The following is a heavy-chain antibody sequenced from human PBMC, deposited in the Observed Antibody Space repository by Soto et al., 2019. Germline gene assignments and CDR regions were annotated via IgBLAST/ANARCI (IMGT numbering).Heavy chain of an antibody. D-gene: IGHD3-10*01. V-gene: IGHV1-18*01. CDR2: ISAYNGNT. J-gene: IGHJ6*02. CDR1: GYTFTSYG. Sequence: ASVKVSCKASGYTFTSYGISWVRQAPGQGLEWMGWISAYNGNTNYAQKLQGRVTMTTDTSTSTAYMELRSLRSDDTAVYYCARDGRFGELGPNYYYYYGMDVWGQGTTVTVSS. CDR3: ARDGRFGELGPNYYYYYGMDV.